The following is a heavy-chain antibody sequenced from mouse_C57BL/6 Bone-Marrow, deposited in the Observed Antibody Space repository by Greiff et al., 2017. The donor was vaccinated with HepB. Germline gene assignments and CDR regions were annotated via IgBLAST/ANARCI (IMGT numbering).Heavy chain of an antibody. CDR1: GFTFSSYG. D-gene: IGHD3-3*01. CDR3: ARRGHYYAMDY. Sequence: EVQVVESGGDLVKPGGSLKLSCAASGFTFSSYGMSWVRQTPDKRLEWVATISSGGSYTYYPDSVKGRFTISRDNAKNTLYLQMSSLKSEDTAMYCCARRGHYYAMDYWGQGTSVTVSS. J-gene: IGHJ4*01. V-gene: IGHV5-6*01. CDR2: ISSGGSYT.